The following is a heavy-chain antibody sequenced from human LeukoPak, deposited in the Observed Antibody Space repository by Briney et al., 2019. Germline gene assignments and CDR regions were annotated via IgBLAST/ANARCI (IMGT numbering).Heavy chain of an antibody. V-gene: IGHV5-51*01. CDR3: ARAAVLESNAFDI. J-gene: IGHJ3*02. Sequence: GESLQISCKGSGYSFTSYWIGWVRQLPGKGLEWMGIIYPGDSDTRYSPSFQGQVTISADKSISTAYLQWSSLKASDTAMYYCARAAVLESNAFDIWGQGTMVTVSS. CDR1: GYSFTSYW. CDR2: IYPGDSDT. D-gene: IGHD3-3*01.